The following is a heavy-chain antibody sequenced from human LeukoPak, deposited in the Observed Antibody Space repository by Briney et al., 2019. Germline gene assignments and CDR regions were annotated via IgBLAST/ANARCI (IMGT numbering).Heavy chain of an antibody. D-gene: IGHD3-22*01. CDR3: AKFRRAKTVVAVVFDY. CDR1: EFTFSIYG. J-gene: IGHJ4*02. CDR2: ISSSGADT. Sequence: PGGSLRLSCVASEFTFSIYGMSWVRQAPEKGLEWVSVISSSGADTYYAGSVKGRFTISRDNSKNTLYLQINSLRAEDTAIYYCAKFRRAKTVVAVVFDYWGQGTLATVSS. V-gene: IGHV3-23*01.